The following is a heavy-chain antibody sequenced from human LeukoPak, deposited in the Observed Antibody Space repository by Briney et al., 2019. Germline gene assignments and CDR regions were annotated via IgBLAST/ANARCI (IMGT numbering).Heavy chain of an antibody. V-gene: IGHV3-21*01. D-gene: IGHD5-18*01. Sequence: GGSLRLSCSASEFTFSGYTMNWVRQAPGKGLEWVSSISSTSGYIYYTDSLKGRFTISRDNAKNSLYLQMNSLRAEDTAVYYCARDPQEDDGYGAFDIWGQGTMVTVSS. CDR2: ISSTSGYI. CDR1: EFTFSGYT. CDR3: ARDPQEDDGYGAFDI. J-gene: IGHJ3*02.